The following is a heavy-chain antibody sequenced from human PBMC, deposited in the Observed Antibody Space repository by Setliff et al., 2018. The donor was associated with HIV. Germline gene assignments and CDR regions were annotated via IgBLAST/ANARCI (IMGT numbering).Heavy chain of an antibody. V-gene: IGHV4-4*08. CDR1: GGSISNSY. D-gene: IGHD3-22*01. J-gene: IGHJ5*02. Sequence: SETLSLTCTVSGGSISNSYWTWIRQPPGKGLEWIGYIYTSGSTNYNPSLKSRVIISVGTSKNQLSLKLSSMTAADTAMYYCARGRFYYDSSTYPNWFDPWGQGTLVTVSS. CDR2: IYTSGST. CDR3: ARGRFYYDSSTYPNWFDP.